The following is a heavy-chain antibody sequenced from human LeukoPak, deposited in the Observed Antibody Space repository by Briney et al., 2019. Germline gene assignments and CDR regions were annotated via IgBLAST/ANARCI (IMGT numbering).Heavy chain of an antibody. Sequence: GGSLRLSCAASGFTFSSYAMHWVRQAPGKGLEWVAVISYDGSNKYYADSVKGRFTISRDNSKNTLYLQMNSLRAEDTAVYYCARGIAVAGYYYYYYGMDVWGQGTTVTVSS. CDR3: ARGIAVAGYYYYYYGMDV. V-gene: IGHV3-30-3*01. CDR2: ISYDGSNK. J-gene: IGHJ6*02. D-gene: IGHD6-19*01. CDR1: GFTFSSYA.